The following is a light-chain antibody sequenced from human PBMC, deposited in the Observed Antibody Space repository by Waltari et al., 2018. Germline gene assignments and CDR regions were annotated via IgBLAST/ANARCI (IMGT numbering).Light chain of an antibody. Sequence: EIVLTQSPATLSLSPGERATLSCRASQSVSSSLAWYQQKPGQAPRLLIYGASRRATGIPDRFSGSGSGTDFTLTISSLEPEDFAVYYCQQYSNWPQYSFGQGTKVEIK. CDR2: GAS. CDR3: QQYSNWPQYS. CDR1: QSVSSS. V-gene: IGKV3-15*01. J-gene: IGKJ2*03.